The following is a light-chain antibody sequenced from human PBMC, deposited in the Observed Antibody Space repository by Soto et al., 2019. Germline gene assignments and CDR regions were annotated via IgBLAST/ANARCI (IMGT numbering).Light chain of an antibody. J-gene: IGKJ2*01. Sequence: DIQMTQSPSSLSASVGDRVTITCRASQSISSYLNWYQQKPGKAPKLLIYAASSLQSGVPSRLSGSGSGTDFTLTISSLQPEDFATYYSQQSYSTPYTFGQGNKLEIK. V-gene: IGKV1-39*01. CDR1: QSISSY. CDR3: QQSYSTPYT. CDR2: AAS.